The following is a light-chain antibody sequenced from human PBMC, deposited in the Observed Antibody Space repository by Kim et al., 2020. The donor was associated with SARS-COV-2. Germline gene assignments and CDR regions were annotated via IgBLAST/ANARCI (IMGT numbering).Light chain of an antibody. CDR2: GNN. J-gene: IGLJ3*02. Sequence: VTSACTGSSPNIGAGFDVHWYQQLPGTTPKLLIYGNNNRPSGVPDRFSGSKSGTSASLAITGLQAEDEADYYCQSYDSSLSGLVFGGGTKLTVL. CDR1: SPNIGAGFD. CDR3: QSYDSSLSGLV. V-gene: IGLV1-40*01.